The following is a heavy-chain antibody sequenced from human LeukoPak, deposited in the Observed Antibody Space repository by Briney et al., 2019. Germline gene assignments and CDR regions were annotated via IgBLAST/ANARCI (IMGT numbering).Heavy chain of an antibody. V-gene: IGHV3-11*04. CDR1: GFIFSDYY. J-gene: IGHJ6*03. Sequence: PGGSLRLSCAASGFIFSDYYMSWIRQTPGKGLEWVSYISGSGITIYYADSVKGRFIISRDNAKNSLYLQMDSLRVEDTAVYYCARDPYSGSYGPYYYYYMDVWGEGTTVTISS. CDR3: ARDPYSGSYGPYYYYYMDV. CDR2: ISGSGITI. D-gene: IGHD1-26*01.